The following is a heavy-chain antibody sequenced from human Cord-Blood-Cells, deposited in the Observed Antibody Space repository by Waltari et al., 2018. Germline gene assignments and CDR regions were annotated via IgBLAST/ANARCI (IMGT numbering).Heavy chain of an antibody. J-gene: IGHJ4*02. CDR1: GGPISSSSYY. CDR3: ARLVSLGSSSWFDY. Sequence: QLQLQESGPGLVKPSETLSLTCTVSGGPISSSSYYWGWIRQPPGKGLEWIGSIYYSGSTYYNPSLKSRVTISVDTSKNQFSLKLSSVTAADTAVYYCARLVSLGSSSWFDYWGQGTLVTVSS. CDR2: IYYSGST. D-gene: IGHD6-13*01. V-gene: IGHV4-39*01.